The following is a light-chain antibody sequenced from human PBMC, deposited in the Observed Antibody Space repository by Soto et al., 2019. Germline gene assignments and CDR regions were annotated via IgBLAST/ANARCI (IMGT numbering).Light chain of an antibody. CDR2: KAS. V-gene: IGKV1-5*03. J-gene: IGKJ2*01. CDR3: QQYNSYLT. Sequence: DIQMTQSPSTLSVSVGDRVTITCRASQNINSWLAWYQQQPGKAPNLLIYKASSLNSGVPSRFSGSGSGTEFTLTISSLQPEDFATYYCQQYNSYLTFGQGTKLEIK. CDR1: QNINSW.